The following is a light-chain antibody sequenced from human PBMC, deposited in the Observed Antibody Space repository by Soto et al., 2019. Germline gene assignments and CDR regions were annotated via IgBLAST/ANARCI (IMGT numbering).Light chain of an antibody. V-gene: IGLV2-8*01. Sequence: QSVLTQPPSASGSPGQSVAISCTGTSSDVGGYNYVSWYQQHPGKAPKLMIYEVNKRPSGVPDRFSGSKSGNTASLTVSGLQAEDEADYYCQSYDSSRSPLYVFGTGTKVTVL. CDR1: SSDVGGYNY. CDR2: EVN. J-gene: IGLJ1*01. CDR3: QSYDSSRSPLYV.